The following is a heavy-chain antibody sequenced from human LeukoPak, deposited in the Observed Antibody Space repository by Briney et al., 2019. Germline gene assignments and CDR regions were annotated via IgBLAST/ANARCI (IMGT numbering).Heavy chain of an antibody. D-gene: IGHD3-10*01. J-gene: IGHJ4*02. CDR3: AKFALGAPIDY. CDR2: ISWNSGSI. Sequence: GGSLRLSCAASGFTFYDYAMHWVRQAPGKGLEWVSGISWNSGSIGYADSVKGRFTISRDNAKNSLYLQMNSLRAEDTAVYYCAKFALGAPIDYWGQGTLVTVSS. V-gene: IGHV3-9*01. CDR1: GFTFYDYA.